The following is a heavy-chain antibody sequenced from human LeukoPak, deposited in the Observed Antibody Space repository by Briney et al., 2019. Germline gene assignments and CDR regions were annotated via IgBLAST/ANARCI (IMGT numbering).Heavy chain of an antibody. V-gene: IGHV3-23*01. CDR1: GFTFSSYA. CDR2: ISGSGGST. Sequence: GGSLRLSCAASGFTFSSYAMSWVRQAPGKGLEWVSAISGSGGSTYYADSVKGRFTISRDNSKSTLYLQMNSLRAEDTAVYYCAKDSIVATHLFDYWGQGTLVTVSS. CDR3: AKDSIVATHLFDY. D-gene: IGHD5-12*01. J-gene: IGHJ4*02.